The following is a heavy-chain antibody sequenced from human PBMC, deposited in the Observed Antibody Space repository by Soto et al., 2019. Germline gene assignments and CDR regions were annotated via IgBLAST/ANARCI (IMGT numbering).Heavy chain of an antibody. CDR2: IYYSGST. V-gene: IGHV4-59*01. J-gene: IGHJ6*02. Sequence: PWETLSLTCTVSGGSISSYYWSWIRQPPGKGLEWIGYIYYSGSTNYNPSLKSRVTISVDTSKNQFSLKLSSVTAADTAVYYCARVPDYYYGMDVWGQGTTVTVSS. CDR3: ARVPDYYYGMDV. CDR1: GGSISSYY.